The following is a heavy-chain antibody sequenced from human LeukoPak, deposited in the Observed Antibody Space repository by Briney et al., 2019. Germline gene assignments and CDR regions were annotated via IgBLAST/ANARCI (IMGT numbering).Heavy chain of an antibody. J-gene: IGHJ4*02. CDR1: GYTFTTYA. V-gene: IGHV1-3*01. CDR3: ARLLSGSSSYFDY. D-gene: IGHD1-26*01. Sequence: ASVRVSSTASGYTFTTYAMHWGPQAGGQRRGWMGWMDAGNGTTKYSQKFQGRVTITRDTSASTAYMELSSLRSEDTAVYYCARLLSGSSSYFDYWGQGTLVTVSS. CDR2: MDAGNGTT.